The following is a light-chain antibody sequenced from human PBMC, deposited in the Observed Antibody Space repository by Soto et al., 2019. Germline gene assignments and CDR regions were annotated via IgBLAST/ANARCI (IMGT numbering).Light chain of an antibody. Sequence: DIQMTQSPSTLSASVGDRVTITCRASQSISIWLAWYQQKPGKAPNILIYDASTLVSGVPSRFSGSGSGTEFTLTISSLQPDAFATYYCQQYNNYFSWTFGQGTKVEIK. CDR2: DAS. J-gene: IGKJ1*01. CDR3: QQYNNYFSWT. CDR1: QSISIW. V-gene: IGKV1-5*01.